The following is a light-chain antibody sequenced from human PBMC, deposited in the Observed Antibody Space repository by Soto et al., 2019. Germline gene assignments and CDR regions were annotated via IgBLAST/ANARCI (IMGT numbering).Light chain of an antibody. CDR2: GSS. CDR3: QQYGSSIT. CDR1: QSVSSNY. Sequence: EIVLTQSPGTLSLSPGERATLSCRASQSVSSNYLAWYQQKPGQAPRLLIFGSSSRATGIPDRFGGSGSGTDFTLTINRLEPEDFAVFYCQQYGSSITFGQGTRLEIK. V-gene: IGKV3-20*01. J-gene: IGKJ5*01.